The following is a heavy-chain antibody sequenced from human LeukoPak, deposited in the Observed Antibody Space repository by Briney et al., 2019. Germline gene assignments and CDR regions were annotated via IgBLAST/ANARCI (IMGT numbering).Heavy chain of an antibody. V-gene: IGHV1-2*02. D-gene: IGHD5-12*01. CDR3: ARGKRGAVATKTRPSDY. CDR2: INPKSGGT. J-gene: IGHJ4*02. CDR1: GYTFTGYY. Sequence: ASVKVSCKASGYTFTGYYMHWVRQAPGQGLEWMGWINPKSGGTNYAQKFQDRVTMTRDTSINTAYMELTSLRSDDTAVYYCARGKRGAVATKTRPSDYWGQGTLVTVSS.